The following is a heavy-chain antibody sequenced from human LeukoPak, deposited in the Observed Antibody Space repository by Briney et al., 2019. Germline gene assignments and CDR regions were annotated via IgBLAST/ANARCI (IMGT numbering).Heavy chain of an antibody. CDR3: ASDDSSGEYDLPFGY. D-gene: IGHD3-22*01. V-gene: IGHV3-7*01. J-gene: IGHJ4*02. CDR1: GFTFSRYW. CDR2: IKQDGSEK. Sequence: GGSLRLSCAASGFTFSRYWMSWVRQAPGKGLEWVANIKQDGSEKYYVDSAKGRFTISRDNAKNSVYLQMDSLRSEDTAVYYCASDDSSGEYDLPFGYWGQGTLVTVSS.